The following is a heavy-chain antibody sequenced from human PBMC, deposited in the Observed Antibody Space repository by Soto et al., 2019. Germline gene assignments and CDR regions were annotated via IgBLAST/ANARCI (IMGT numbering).Heavy chain of an antibody. CDR1: VFTFSDYY. CDR3: ARDCSNGLCPFDY. Sequence: GWSLRLSCASSVFTFSDYYMNWIRQAPGKGLEWVSYISSSGTTIYYADSVRGRFTISRDNAKNSLYLQMNSLKAEDTAVYYCARDCSNGLCPFDYWGQGTLVTVSS. D-gene: IGHD2-8*01. CDR2: ISSSGTTI. J-gene: IGHJ4*02. V-gene: IGHV3-11*01.